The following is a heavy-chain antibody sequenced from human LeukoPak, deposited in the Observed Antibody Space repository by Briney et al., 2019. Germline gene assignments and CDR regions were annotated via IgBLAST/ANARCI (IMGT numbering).Heavy chain of an antibody. CDR2: INPRGTST. J-gene: IGHJ5*02. Sequence: ASVKVSCKASGYSFTSHYMHWVRQAPGQGLEWMGLINPRGTSTIYAEKFQGRIIMTRDMSTTTDYMELSSLKSDDTAVYYCARDNSMHERGWRFDPWGQGTLVTVSS. D-gene: IGHD4-23*01. V-gene: IGHV1-46*01. CDR3: ARDNSMHERGWRFDP. CDR1: GYSFTSHY.